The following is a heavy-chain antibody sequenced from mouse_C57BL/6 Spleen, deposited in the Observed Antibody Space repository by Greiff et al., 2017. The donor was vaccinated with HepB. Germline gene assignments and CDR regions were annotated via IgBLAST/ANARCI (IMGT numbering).Heavy chain of an antibody. J-gene: IGHJ4*01. CDR3: TRAGNFYAMDY. D-gene: IGHD2-1*01. CDR2: ISSGGDYI. V-gene: IGHV5-9-1*02. CDR1: GFTFSSYA. Sequence: EVQGVESGEGLVKPGGSLKLSCAASGFTFSSYAMSWVRQTPEKRLEWVAYISSGGDYIYYADTVKGRFTISRDNARNTLYLQMSSLKSEDTAMYYCTRAGNFYAMDYWGQGTSVTVSS.